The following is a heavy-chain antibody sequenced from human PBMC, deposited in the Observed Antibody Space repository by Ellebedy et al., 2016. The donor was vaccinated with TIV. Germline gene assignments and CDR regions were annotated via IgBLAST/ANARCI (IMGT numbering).Heavy chain of an antibody. CDR2: IHNRSTYT. CDR1: GVTFSDYY. CDR3: ACQVAATDRAFDV. V-gene: IGHV3-11*06. J-gene: IGHJ3*01. D-gene: IGHD6-19*01. Sequence: PGGSLRLSCAASGVTFSDYYMSWIRQAPGKGLECVSSIHNRSTYTSYAYSVKGRFTISRDDPKNSLHMQMNNLRADDTAVYYWACQVAATDRAFDVWGQGTVVTVSS.